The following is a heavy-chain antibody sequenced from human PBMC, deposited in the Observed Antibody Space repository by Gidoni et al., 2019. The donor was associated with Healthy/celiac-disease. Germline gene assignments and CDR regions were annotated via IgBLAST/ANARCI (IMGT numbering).Heavy chain of an antibody. V-gene: IGHV1-46*01. D-gene: IGHD3-10*01. J-gene: IGHJ3*02. Sequence: QVQLVQSGAEVKKPGASVKVSCKASGYTFTSYYMHWVRQAPGQGLEWMGIINPSGGSTSYAQKFQGRVTMTRDTSTSTVYMELSSLRSEDTAVYYCARGDGSGFQGVGVSFDIWGQGTMVTVSS. CDR1: GYTFTSYY. CDR3: ARGDGSGFQGVGVSFDI. CDR2: INPSGGST.